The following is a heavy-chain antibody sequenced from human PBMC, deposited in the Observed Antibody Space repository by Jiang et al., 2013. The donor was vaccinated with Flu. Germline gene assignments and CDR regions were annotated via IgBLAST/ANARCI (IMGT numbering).Heavy chain of an antibody. D-gene: IGHD2-15*01. V-gene: IGHV1-69*06. CDR1: GGTFSSYA. J-gene: IGHJ4*02. CDR2: IIPIFGTA. Sequence: GAEVKKPGSSVKVSCKASGGTFSSYAISWVRQAPGQGLEWMGGIIPIFGTANYAQKFQGRVTITADKSTSTAYMELSSLRSEDTAVYYCARAPAYLGYCSGGSCYSFDYWGQGTLVTVSS. CDR3: ARAPAYLGYCSGGSCYSFDY.